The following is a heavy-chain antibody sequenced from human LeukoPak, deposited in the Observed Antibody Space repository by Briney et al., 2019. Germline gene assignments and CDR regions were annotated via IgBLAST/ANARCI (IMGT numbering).Heavy chain of an antibody. D-gene: IGHD1-26*01. V-gene: IGHV3-23*01. J-gene: IGHJ5*02. CDR3: AKEGAYAALNA. CDR2: VSGSGGTT. Sequence: GGSLRLSCAASGFIFSSDAMNWVRQAPGKGLDWVSGVSGSGGTTVYADSVKGRFTISRDDSKNTLYLQMNSLRAEDTAVYYCAKEGAYAALNAWGQGTLVSVSS. CDR1: GFIFSSDA.